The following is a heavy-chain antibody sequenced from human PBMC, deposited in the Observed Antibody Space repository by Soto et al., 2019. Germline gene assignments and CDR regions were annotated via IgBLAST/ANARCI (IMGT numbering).Heavy chain of an antibody. CDR1: GGSLSSGAYY. Sequence: PSXTLSLTCTVSGGSLSSGAYYWSLIRQHPGKGLEWIGYIYYSGSTNYNPSLKSRVTISVDTSKNQFSLKLRSVTAADTAVYYCARGANGNWFDPWGQGTLVTVSS. D-gene: IGHD5-12*01. V-gene: IGHV4-61*08. J-gene: IGHJ5*02. CDR3: ARGANGNWFDP. CDR2: IYYSGST.